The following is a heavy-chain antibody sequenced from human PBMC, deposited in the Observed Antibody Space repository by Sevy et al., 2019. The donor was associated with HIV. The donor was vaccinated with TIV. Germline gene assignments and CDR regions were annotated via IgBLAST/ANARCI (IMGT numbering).Heavy chain of an antibody. CDR2: INHSGGT. Sequence: SETLSLTCAVYGGTFSGHYWSWIRQPPGKRLEWIGQINHSGGTNYNPSLKSRVTISADTSKNQFSLKLTSVTAADTAVYYCVRGKLGATIEDKSFDYWGRGTLVTVS. J-gene: IGHJ4*02. CDR3: VRGKLGATIEDKSFDY. V-gene: IGHV4-34*01. CDR1: GGTFSGHY. D-gene: IGHD1-26*01.